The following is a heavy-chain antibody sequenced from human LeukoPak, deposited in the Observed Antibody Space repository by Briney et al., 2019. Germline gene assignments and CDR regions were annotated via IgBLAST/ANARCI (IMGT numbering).Heavy chain of an antibody. Sequence: GASVKVSCKASGYTFTSYGISWVRQAPGQGREWMGWISAYNGNTNYAQKLQGRVTMTTDTSTSTAYMELSSLRSEDTAVYYCARVPTYYYDSSGYLNWFDPWGQGTLVTVSS. CDR1: GYTFTSYG. CDR3: ARVPTYYYDSSGYLNWFDP. D-gene: IGHD3-22*01. V-gene: IGHV1-18*01. CDR2: ISAYNGNT. J-gene: IGHJ5*02.